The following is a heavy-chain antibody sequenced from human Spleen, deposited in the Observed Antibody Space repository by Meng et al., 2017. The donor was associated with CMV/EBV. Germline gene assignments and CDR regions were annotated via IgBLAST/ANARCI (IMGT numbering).Heavy chain of an antibody. J-gene: IGHJ4*02. V-gene: IGHV4-34*01. D-gene: IGHD2-2*01. CDR1: GGSFSDYF. Sequence: GSLRLSCGVYGGSFSDYFWNWIRQSPGKGLEWIGEVNHSGTSNYSPSLNSRVTISIDTSKKQFSLRVNSVTAADTAVYYCARGSQCSSSSCYPFLRPRFDHWGPGALVTVSS. CDR2: VNHSGTS. CDR3: ARGSQCSSSSCYPFLRPRFDH.